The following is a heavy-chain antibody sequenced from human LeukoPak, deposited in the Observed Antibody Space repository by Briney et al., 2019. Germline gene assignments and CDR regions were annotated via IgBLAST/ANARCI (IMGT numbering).Heavy chain of an antibody. CDR2: ISGSGGGT. Sequence: PGESLRLSCAASGFTFSTYAMSWVRQAPGKGLEWVPSISGSGGGTYYADSVKGRLTISRDNSENTLYLQINSLRAEDTALYYCARESRIAAADKFDYWGQGTLVTVSS. V-gene: IGHV3-23*01. CDR1: GFTFSTYA. J-gene: IGHJ4*02. D-gene: IGHD6-13*01. CDR3: ARESRIAAADKFDY.